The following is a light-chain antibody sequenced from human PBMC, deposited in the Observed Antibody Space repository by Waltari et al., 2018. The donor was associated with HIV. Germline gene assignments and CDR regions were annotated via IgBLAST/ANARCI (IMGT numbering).Light chain of an antibody. Sequence: DIVMTQSPLSLPVTPGEPALISCRSSQRLLHSNGHPWLAWYVQKPGQSPQVLIYFASYRASGVPDRFSGSGSGTAFTLAISRVEAEDVVTYFCMQGLQTPYPFGQGTKVEIK. V-gene: IGKV2-28*01. CDR2: FAS. CDR3: MQGLQTPYP. J-gene: IGKJ2*01. CDR1: QRLLHSNGHPW.